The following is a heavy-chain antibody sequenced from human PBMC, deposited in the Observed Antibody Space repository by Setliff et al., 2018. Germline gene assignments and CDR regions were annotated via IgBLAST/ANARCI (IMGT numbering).Heavy chain of an antibody. J-gene: IGHJ5*02. CDR2: MNAHSGNS. D-gene: IGHD5-12*01. V-gene: IGHV1-8*01. CDR1: GYSFSDYD. Sequence: ASVKVSCKASGYSFSDYDINWVRQAPGQGLEWMGWMNAHSGNSGCAQKFQGRVTMTRDTSISPAYMELNSLQYEDTAVYYCARGKWFRLDKSAWSNWFDPWGQGTLVTSPQ. CDR3: ARGKWFRLDKSAWSNWFDP.